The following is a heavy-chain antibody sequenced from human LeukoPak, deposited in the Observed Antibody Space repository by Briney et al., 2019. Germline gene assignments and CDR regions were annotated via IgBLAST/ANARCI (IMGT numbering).Heavy chain of an antibody. V-gene: IGHV3-74*01. CDR2: TNTDGSST. J-gene: IGHJ4*02. D-gene: IGHD4-17*01. Sequence: GGSLRLSCAASGFTFSSYWMHWVRQAPGKGLVWVARTNTDGSSTSCADSVKGRFTISRDNAKNTLYLQMTSLRAEDTAGYYCARASDYGDYTNFDYWGQGTLVTVSS. CDR3: ARASDYGDYTNFDY. CDR1: GFTFSSYW.